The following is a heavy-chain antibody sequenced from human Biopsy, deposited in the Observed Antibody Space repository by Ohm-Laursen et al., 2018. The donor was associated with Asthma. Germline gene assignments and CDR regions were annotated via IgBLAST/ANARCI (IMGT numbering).Heavy chain of an antibody. J-gene: IGHJ5*02. D-gene: IGHD4-17*01. V-gene: IGHV3-11*04. CDR2: LSRSGRTR. CDR1: GFTFSDYY. CDR3: ARDRYGDYVGWFDP. Sequence: SLRLSCAASGFTFSDYYMSWIRQAPGKGLERVSYLSRSGRTRYYADSVKGRFTISRDNAKNSLYLQMNSLRAEDMAVYYCARDRYGDYVGWFDPWGQGTLVTVSS.